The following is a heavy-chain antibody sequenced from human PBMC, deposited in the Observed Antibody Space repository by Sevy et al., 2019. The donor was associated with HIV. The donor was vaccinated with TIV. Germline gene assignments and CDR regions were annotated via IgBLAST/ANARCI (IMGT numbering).Heavy chain of an antibody. V-gene: IGHV3-30-3*01. CDR2: ISYDGSNK. D-gene: IGHD3-10*01. J-gene: IGHJ6*02. CDR3: ARDLTRGLMDV. CDR1: GFTFSSYA. Sequence: GGSLRLSCAASGFTFSSYAMHWVRQAPGKGLEWVAVISYDGSNKYYADSVKGRFTISRDNSKNTLYLQMNSLRAEDTAGYYCARDLTRGLMDVWGQGTTVTVSS.